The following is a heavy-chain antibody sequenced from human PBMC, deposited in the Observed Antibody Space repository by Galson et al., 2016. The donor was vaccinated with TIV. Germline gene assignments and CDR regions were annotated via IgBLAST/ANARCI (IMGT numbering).Heavy chain of an antibody. CDR1: GYSFTDHY. V-gene: IGHV1-2*02. CDR2: INPNNGDT. CDR3: ARSLEYSTSWGDTDAFDI. J-gene: IGHJ3*02. D-gene: IGHD6-13*01. Sequence: SVKVSCKASGYSFTDHYLHWVRQVPGQGPEWMGWINPNNGDTKYRQKFQGRVTMTRDTSINAVYLELSRLISDDTAWYYCARSLEYSTSWGDTDAFDICGQGTMVTVTS.